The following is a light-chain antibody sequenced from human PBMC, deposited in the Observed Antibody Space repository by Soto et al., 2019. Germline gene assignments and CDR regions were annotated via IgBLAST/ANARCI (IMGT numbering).Light chain of an antibody. CDR2: EVN. V-gene: IGLV2-14*01. CDR1: SSDVGGYDY. Sequence: QSALTQPASVSGSPGQSITISCTGTSSDVGGYDYVSWYQHHPGKAPKLMIFEVNNRPSGVSNRFSGSKSGNTASLTISGLQVEDEADYYCNSYTSASTVLFGGGTQLTVL. CDR3: NSYTSASTVL. J-gene: IGLJ2*01.